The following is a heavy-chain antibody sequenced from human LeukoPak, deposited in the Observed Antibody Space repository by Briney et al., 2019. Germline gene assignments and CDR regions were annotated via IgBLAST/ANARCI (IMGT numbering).Heavy chain of an antibody. D-gene: IGHD3-22*01. V-gene: IGHV3-21*01. CDR1: GFTFSSYS. Sequence: GGSLRLSCAASGFTFSSYSMNWIRQAPGKGLEWVSSISSSSSYIYYADSVKGRFTISRDNAKNSLYLQMNSLRAEDTAVYYCARDHTRDSSGYWGQGTLVTVSS. CDR3: ARDHTRDSSGY. J-gene: IGHJ4*02. CDR2: ISSSSSYI.